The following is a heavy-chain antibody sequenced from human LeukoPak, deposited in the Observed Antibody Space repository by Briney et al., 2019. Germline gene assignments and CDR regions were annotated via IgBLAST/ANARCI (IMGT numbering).Heavy chain of an antibody. V-gene: IGHV4-4*07. CDR1: GFTFSSYA. D-gene: IGHD2-21*01. CDR2: IYTSGST. Sequence: GSLRLSCAASGFTFSSYAMSWVRQAPGKGLEWIGRIYTSGSTNYNPSLKSRVTMSVDTSKNQFSLKLSSVTAADTAVYYCARETYPQAGAFDIWGQGTMVTVSS. J-gene: IGHJ3*02. CDR3: ARETYPQAGAFDI.